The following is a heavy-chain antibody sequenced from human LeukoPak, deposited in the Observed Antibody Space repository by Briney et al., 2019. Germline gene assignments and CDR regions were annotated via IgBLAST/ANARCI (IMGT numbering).Heavy chain of an antibody. J-gene: IGHJ6*03. CDR3: ARTTRRLGVDYYYYMDV. D-gene: IGHD7-27*01. CDR1: GGSITSYY. Sequence: SETLSLTCTVSGGSITSYYWSWIRQPPGKGLEWIGYIYYSGSTNYNPSLKSRVTISVDTSKNQFSLKLSSVTAADTAVYYCARTTRRLGVDYYYYMDVWGKGTTVTISS. V-gene: IGHV4-59*01. CDR2: IYYSGST.